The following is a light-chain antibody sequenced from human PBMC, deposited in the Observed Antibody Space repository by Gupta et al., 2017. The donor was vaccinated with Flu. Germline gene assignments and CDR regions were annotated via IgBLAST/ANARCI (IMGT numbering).Light chain of an antibody. V-gene: IGKV1-12*01. CDR1: QDISIW. Sequence: DIQMTQSPSSVSASVGDRVTITCRASQDISIWLAWYQQRPGKAPKLLIAAASNLQSGVPSRFSGSGSGTYFTLTISGLQPEDLGTYYCQQASSWPGWTFGQGTKVEIK. J-gene: IGKJ1*01. CDR3: QQASSWPGWT. CDR2: AAS.